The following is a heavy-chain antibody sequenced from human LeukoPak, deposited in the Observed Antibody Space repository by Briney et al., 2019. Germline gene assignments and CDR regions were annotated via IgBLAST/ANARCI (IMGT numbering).Heavy chain of an antibody. J-gene: IGHJ4*02. CDR2: ISYDGSNK. CDR1: GFTFSSYE. Sequence: GGSLRLSCAASGFTFSSYEMNWVRQAPGKGLEWVAVISYDGSNKYYADSVKGRFTISRDNSKNTLYLQMNSLRAEDTAVYYCARELYSGSYYGIDYWGQGTLVTVSS. CDR3: ARELYSGSYYGIDY. V-gene: IGHV3-30*04. D-gene: IGHD1-26*01.